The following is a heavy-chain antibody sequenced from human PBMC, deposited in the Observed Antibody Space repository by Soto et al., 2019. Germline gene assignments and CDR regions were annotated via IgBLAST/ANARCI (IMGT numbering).Heavy chain of an antibody. J-gene: IGHJ6*02. V-gene: IGHV3-33*01. CDR3: AREYLSIAVAGTFYYYYGMDV. CDR1: GFTFSSYG. D-gene: IGHD6-19*01. Sequence: GGSLRLSCAASGFTFSSYGMHWVRQAPGKGLEWVAVIWYDGSNKYYADSVKGRFTISRDNSKNTLYLQMNSLRAEDTAVYYCAREYLSIAVAGTFYYYYGMDVWGQGTTVTVSS. CDR2: IWYDGSNK.